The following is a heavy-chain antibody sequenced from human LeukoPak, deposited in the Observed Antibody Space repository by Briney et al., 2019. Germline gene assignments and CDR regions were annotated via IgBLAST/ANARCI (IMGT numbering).Heavy chain of an antibody. CDR1: GFTFSNNW. J-gene: IGHJ4*02. Sequence: QPGGSLRLSCAASGFTFSNNWMHWVRQAPGKGLVWVSRINSDGRTTTYADSVKGRFTISRDNAKNTLYLQMNSLRAEDTAVYYCAMIKEGWGQGTLVTVSP. CDR3: AMIKEG. V-gene: IGHV3-74*01. CDR2: INSDGRTT. D-gene: IGHD3-22*01.